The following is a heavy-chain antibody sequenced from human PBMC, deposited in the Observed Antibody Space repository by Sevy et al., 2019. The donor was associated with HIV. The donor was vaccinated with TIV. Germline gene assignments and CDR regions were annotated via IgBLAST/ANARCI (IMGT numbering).Heavy chain of an antibody. D-gene: IGHD6-13*01. CDR1: GFDFSSYP. CDR3: ARQGSSWTFDP. Sequence: GGSLRLSCAASGFDFSSYPMHWVRQAPGKGLEWVSVIAYDESTKYYGDSVRGRFTISRDNSENTLYLQMNSLREEDTGVYYCARQGSSWTFDPWGQGTLVTVSS. CDR2: IAYDESTK. V-gene: IGHV3-30-3*01. J-gene: IGHJ5*02.